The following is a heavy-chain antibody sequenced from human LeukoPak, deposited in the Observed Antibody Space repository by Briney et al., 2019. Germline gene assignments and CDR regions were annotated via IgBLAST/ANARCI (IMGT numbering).Heavy chain of an antibody. J-gene: IGHJ4*02. CDR3: ARVSTMTYPFFDY. V-gene: IGHV4-31*03. Sequence: SETLSLTCTVSGGSISSGGYYWSWIRQHPGKGLEWIGYIYYSGSTYYNPSLKSRVTISVDTSKNQFSLKLSSVTAADTAVYYCARVSTMTYPFFDYWGQGTLVTVSS. CDR1: GGSISSGGYY. CDR2: IYYSGST. D-gene: IGHD4-17*01.